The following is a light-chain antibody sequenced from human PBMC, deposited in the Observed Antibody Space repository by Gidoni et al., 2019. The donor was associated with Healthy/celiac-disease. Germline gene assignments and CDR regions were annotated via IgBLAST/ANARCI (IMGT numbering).Light chain of an antibody. CDR1: QSISSY. V-gene: IGKV1-39*01. CDR2: AAS. Sequence: DIQMTQSPSSLSASVGDRVTIPCRASQSISSYLNWYQQKPGKAPKLLIYAASSLQSGVPSMFSGSGSGTDLTLTNRSLQREYFATYYCQERYCTSSYTFGHGTNLEIK. J-gene: IGKJ2*01. CDR3: QERYCTSSYT.